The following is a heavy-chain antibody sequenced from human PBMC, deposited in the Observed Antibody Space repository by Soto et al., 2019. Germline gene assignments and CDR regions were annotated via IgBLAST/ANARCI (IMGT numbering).Heavy chain of an antibody. Sequence: SETLSLTCAVYGGSFNGYYWSWIRQPPGKGLEWIGEINHSGSANYNPTSKRRVSISVDTSKNQLSLQLSCVTAADTAVYYGAKGPQGGEYDSGSFYSSVYWGQGNLVTVPS. CDR1: GGSFNGYY. V-gene: IGHV4-34*01. J-gene: IGHJ4*02. CDR2: INHSGSA. CDR3: AKGPQGGEYDSGSFYSSVY. D-gene: IGHD3-10*01.